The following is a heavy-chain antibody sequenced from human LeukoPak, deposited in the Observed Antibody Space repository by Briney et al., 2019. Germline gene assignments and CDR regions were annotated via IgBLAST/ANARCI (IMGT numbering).Heavy chain of an antibody. CDR1: GFTFSSYA. D-gene: IGHD1-26*01. CDR3: ARAHRRLVGSVDH. V-gene: IGHV3-30*04. Sequence: GGSLRLSCAASGFTFSSYAMHWVRQAPGKGLEWVAVISYDGSNKYYADSVKGRFTISRDNSKNTLYLQMNSLRAEDTAVYYCARAHRRLVGSVDHWGQGTLVTVSS. CDR2: ISYDGSNK. J-gene: IGHJ4*02.